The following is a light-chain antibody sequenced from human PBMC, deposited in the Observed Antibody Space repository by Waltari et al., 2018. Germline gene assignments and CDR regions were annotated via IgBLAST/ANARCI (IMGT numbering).Light chain of an antibody. CDR1: QSLLYSSNNKYY. CDR3: QQYCNIPYT. V-gene: IGKV4-1*01. CDR2: LAS. Sequence: DIVMTQSPDSLAVSLGERATINCKSSQSLLYSSNNKYYLAWYRQKPGQPPKLLIYLASSREAGVPDRFSSSGSGADFTLTISSLQAEDVAVYYWQQYCNIPYTFGQGTKLEIK. J-gene: IGKJ2*01.